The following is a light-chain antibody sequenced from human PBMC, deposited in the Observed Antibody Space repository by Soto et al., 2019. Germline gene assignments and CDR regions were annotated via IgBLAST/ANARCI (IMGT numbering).Light chain of an antibody. J-gene: IGLJ1*01. CDR2: EGS. CDR1: SSDVGSYNL. V-gene: IGLV2-23*03. CDR3: CSYAGSSTFAYV. Sequence: QSALTQPASVSGSPGQSITISCTGTSSDVGSYNLVSWYQQHPGKAPKLMIYEGSKRPSGLSNRFSGSKSGNTASLTISGLQAEDEADYYCCSYAGSSTFAYVFGSGTKLTVL.